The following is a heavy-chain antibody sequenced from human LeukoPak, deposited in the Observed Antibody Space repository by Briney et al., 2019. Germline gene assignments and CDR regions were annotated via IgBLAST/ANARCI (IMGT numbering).Heavy chain of an antibody. V-gene: IGHV4-38-2*02. CDR3: ARGGVTYYFDY. CDR1: GYSISSGYY. CDR2: IYHSGST. D-gene: IGHD4-23*01. Sequence: SETLSLTCTVSGYSISSGYYWGWIRQPPGKGLEWIGSIYHSGSTYYNPSLKSRVTISVDTSKNQFSPKLSSVTAADTAVYYCARGGVTYYFDYWGQGTLVTVSS. J-gene: IGHJ4*02.